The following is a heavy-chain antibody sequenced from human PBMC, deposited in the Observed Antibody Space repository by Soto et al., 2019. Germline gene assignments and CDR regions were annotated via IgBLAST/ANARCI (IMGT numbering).Heavy chain of an antibody. Sequence: SETLSLTCTVSGDSISSYYWSWIRQPPGKGLEWIGYIYYSGSTNYNPSLKSRVTISVDTSKNQFSLKLSSVTAADTAVYYCARAFYVPDLRFDPWGQGTLVTVSS. CDR2: IYYSGST. V-gene: IGHV4-59*01. CDR3: ARAFYVPDLRFDP. D-gene: IGHD3-10*02. J-gene: IGHJ5*02. CDR1: GDSISSYY.